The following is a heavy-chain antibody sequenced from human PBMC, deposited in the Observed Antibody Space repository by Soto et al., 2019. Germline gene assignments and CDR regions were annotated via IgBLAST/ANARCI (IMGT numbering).Heavy chain of an antibody. CDR2: ISGSGGST. J-gene: IGHJ4*02. CDR3: ATRAYYYDSSGYFDY. D-gene: IGHD3-22*01. CDR1: GFTFSSYA. V-gene: IGHV3-23*01. Sequence: LRLSCAASGFTFSSYAMSWVRQAPGKGLEWVSAISGSGGSTYYADSVKGRFTISRDNSKNTLYLQMNSLRAEDTAVYYCATRAYYYDSSGYFDYWGQGTLVTVSS.